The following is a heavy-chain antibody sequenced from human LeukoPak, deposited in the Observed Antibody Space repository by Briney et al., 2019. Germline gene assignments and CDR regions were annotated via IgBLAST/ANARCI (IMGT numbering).Heavy chain of an antibody. CDR3: ARPYHYYYDSSGYI. CDR2: ITSSGSTI. Sequence: GGSLRLSCAASGFTFSDYYMSWIRQAPGKGLEWVSYITSSGSTIYYADSVKGRFTISRDNAKNSLYLQMNSLRAADTAVYYCARPYHYYYDSSGYIWGQGTLVTVSS. CDR1: GFTFSDYY. V-gene: IGHV3-11*01. J-gene: IGHJ4*02. D-gene: IGHD3-22*01.